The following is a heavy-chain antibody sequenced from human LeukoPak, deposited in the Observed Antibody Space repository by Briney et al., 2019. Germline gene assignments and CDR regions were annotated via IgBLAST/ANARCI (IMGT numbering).Heavy chain of an antibody. D-gene: IGHD3-3*02. CDR2: IYYSGST. Sequence: PSETLSLTCTVSGGSISSYYWSWIRQPPGKGLEWMGYIYYSGSTNYNPSPKSRGTISVDTSKNQFSLKLSSVTAAATAVYYCARHGPAFFNDAFDIWGQGTTVTVSS. CDR3: ARHGPAFFNDAFDI. J-gene: IGHJ3*02. CDR1: GGSISSYY. V-gene: IGHV4-59*08.